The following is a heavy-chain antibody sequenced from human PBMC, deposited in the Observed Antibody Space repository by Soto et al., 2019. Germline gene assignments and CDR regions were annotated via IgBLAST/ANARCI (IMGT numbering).Heavy chain of an antibody. CDR1: GFTFDSYG. V-gene: IGHV3-23*01. CDR3: ATFVFCTTTTCYGREGAY. D-gene: IGHD2-2*01. CDR2: ISYSGGNV. Sequence: EVQLLESGGGLVQPGGSLRLSCAASGFTFDSYGMSWVRQAPGKGLEWVSGISYSGGNVYYADSVKGRFTISRDNSKNTLFLQMNNLRAEDTAVYYCATFVFCTTTTCYGREGAYWGQGTRVTVSS. J-gene: IGHJ4*02.